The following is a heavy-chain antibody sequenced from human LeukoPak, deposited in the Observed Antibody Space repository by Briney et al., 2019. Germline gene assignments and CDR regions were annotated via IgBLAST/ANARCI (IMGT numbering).Heavy chain of an antibody. CDR3: ARGTLGTCTGARCYPFDS. CDR1: GFTFIAHA. Sequence: GGPLRLSCGPSGFTFIAHARNWVGQAPGKEREWVSSITDTTGNTYVADSVKGRFTISRDNSRSTLYLQMTSLRTEDTAIYYCARGTLGTCTGARCYPFDSWGQGALVIVSS. D-gene: IGHD2-8*02. CDR2: ITDTTGNT. J-gene: IGHJ4*02. V-gene: IGHV3-23*01.